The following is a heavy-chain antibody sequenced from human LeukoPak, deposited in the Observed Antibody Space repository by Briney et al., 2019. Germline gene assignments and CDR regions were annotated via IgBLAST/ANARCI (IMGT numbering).Heavy chain of an antibody. CDR1: GFTFSSYW. CDR2: INSDGSST. Sequence: GGSLRLSCAASGFTFSSYWMHWVRQAPGKGLVWVSRINSDGSSTSYADSVKGRFTISGDNAKNTLYLQMNSLRAEDTAVYYCARVPGIVGAQEFWFDPWGQGTLVTVSS. J-gene: IGHJ5*02. D-gene: IGHD1-26*01. CDR3: ARVPGIVGAQEFWFDP. V-gene: IGHV3-74*01.